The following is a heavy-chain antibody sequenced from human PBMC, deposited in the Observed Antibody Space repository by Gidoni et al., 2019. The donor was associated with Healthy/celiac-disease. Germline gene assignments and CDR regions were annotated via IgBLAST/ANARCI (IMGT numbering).Heavy chain of an antibody. CDR1: GGSFSGYD. CDR2: INHSGST. D-gene: IGHD6-13*01. Sequence: QVQLQQWGAGLLKPSESLSLTCAAYGGSFSGYDWSWIRQPPGKGLEWIGEINHSGSTNYNPSLKNRVTISVDTSKNQFSLRLSSVTTADAAVYYCARAKSSSWYLYFQHWGQSTLVTVSS. CDR3: ARAKSSSWYLYFQH. V-gene: IGHV4-34*01. J-gene: IGHJ1*01.